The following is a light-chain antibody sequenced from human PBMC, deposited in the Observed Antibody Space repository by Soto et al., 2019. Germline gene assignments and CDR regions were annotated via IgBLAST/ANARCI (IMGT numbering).Light chain of an antibody. V-gene: IGLV2-8*01. CDR3: SSYAGSNMVV. Sequence: QSALTQPPSASGSPGQSVTISCTGTSSDVGGYNYVSWYQQHPGKAPKLMIYEVSKRPSGVPHRFSGSKSGNTASLTVSGLQAEYEADYYCSSYAGSNMVVFGGGTKVTVL. CDR2: EVS. CDR1: SSDVGGYNY. J-gene: IGLJ2*01.